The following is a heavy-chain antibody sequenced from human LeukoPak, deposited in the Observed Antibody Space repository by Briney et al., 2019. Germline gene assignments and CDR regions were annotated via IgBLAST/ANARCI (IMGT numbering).Heavy chain of an antibody. D-gene: IGHD3-22*01. CDR3: ARDQVNYYDSSGYFDY. V-gene: IGHV1-18*01. CDR2: ISAYNGNT. J-gene: IGHJ4*02. Sequence: SVNVSCKASAYTFTSYGISWVRQAPGQGLEWMGWISAYNGNTDYAQKLQGRVTMTTDTSTSTAYMELRSLRSDDTAVYYCARDQVNYYDSSGYFDYWGQGTLVTVSS. CDR1: AYTFTSYG.